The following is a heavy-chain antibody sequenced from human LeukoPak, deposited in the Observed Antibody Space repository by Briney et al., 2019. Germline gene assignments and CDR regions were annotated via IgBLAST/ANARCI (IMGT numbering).Heavy chain of an antibody. CDR3: ASNDDSSTTLYYFDY. J-gene: IGHJ4*02. Sequence: PSETLSLTCTVSGGSISSSSYYWGWIRQPRGKGLEWIGSIYYSGSTYYNPSLKSRVTISVDTSKNQFSLKLSSVTAADTAVYYCASNDDSSTTLYYFDYWGQGTLVTVSS. CDR2: IYYSGST. CDR1: GGSISSSSYY. D-gene: IGHD2-2*01. V-gene: IGHV4-39*01.